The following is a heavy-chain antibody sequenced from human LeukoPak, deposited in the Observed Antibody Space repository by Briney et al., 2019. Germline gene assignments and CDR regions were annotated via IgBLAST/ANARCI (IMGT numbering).Heavy chain of an antibody. CDR2: INPNSGGT. J-gene: IGHJ4*02. V-gene: IGHV1-2*02. Sequence: PSVTVSCTASGYTFTVYYIHWVRQAPAQGIEWMGWINPNSGGTNYAQKFPGRVTMTRDTSISTAYMELSRLRSDDTAVYYCARGNRITMIVVVITSADYWAQGPLVTVSS. CDR1: GYTFTVYY. D-gene: IGHD3-22*01. CDR3: ARGNRITMIVVVITSADY.